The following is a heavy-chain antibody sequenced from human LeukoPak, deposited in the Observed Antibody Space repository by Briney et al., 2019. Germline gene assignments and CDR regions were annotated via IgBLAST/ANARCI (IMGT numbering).Heavy chain of an antibody. J-gene: IGHJ4*02. V-gene: IGHV3-23*01. CDR3: AKGVGDPYGSGAGIFDY. CDR2: ISGSGGST. D-gene: IGHD3-10*01. CDR1: GFTFSYYW. Sequence: GGSLRLSCAASGFTFSYYWMSWVRQAPGKGLEWVSAISGSGGSTYYADSVKGRFTISRDNSKNTLYLQMNSLRAEDTAVYYCAKGVGDPYGSGAGIFDYWGQGTLVTVSS.